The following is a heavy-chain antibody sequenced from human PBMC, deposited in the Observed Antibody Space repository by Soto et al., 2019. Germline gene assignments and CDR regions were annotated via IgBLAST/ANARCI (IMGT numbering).Heavy chain of an antibody. CDR3: AKDDAYCSGGSCLYFDY. Sequence: GGALRLSSAASGFTFSSYPVSLVRPAPGKGLEWVSSISGSGASTFYADSVKGRLIISRESSKNTLCLQMKSLRAEDTAVYYCAKDDAYCSGGSCLYFDYWGQGTLVTVSS. J-gene: IGHJ4*02. CDR1: GFTFSSYP. V-gene: IGHV3-23*01. CDR2: ISGSGAST. D-gene: IGHD2-15*01.